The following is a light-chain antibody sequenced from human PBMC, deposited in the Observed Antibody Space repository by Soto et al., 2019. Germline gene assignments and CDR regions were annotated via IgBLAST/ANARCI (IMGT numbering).Light chain of an antibody. Sequence: QCALTQPASVSGSPGQSIAISCTGTSSDVGAYNYVSWYQQHPGKAPKLMIYDVSNRPSGISDRFSVSKSGNTASLTISNLQADDEADYYCSSYTNSGTYVFGTGT. CDR1: SSDVGAYNY. CDR3: SSYTNSGTYV. V-gene: IGLV2-14*01. CDR2: DVS. J-gene: IGLJ1*01.